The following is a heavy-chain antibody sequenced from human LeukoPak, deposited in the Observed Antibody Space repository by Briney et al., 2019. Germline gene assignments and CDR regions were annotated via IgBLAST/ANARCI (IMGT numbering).Heavy chain of an antibody. CDR3: AKDAYYYGSGSYFDY. CDR2: IRYDGSNK. J-gene: IGHJ4*02. D-gene: IGHD3-10*01. Sequence: GGSLRLSCAASGFTFSSYAMHWVRQAPGKGLEWVAFIRYDGSNKYYADSVKGRFTISRDNSKNTLYLQMNSLRAEDTAVYYCAKDAYYYGSGSYFDYWGQGTLVTVSS. V-gene: IGHV3-30*02. CDR1: GFTFSSYA.